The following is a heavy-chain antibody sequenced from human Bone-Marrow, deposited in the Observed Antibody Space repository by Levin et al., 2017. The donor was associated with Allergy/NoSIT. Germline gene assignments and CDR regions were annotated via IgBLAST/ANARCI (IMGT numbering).Heavy chain of an antibody. CDR3: AKHRGARLTGYYYAMDV. D-gene: IGHD3-3*01. CDR1: GFTFSRYW. CDR2: IKQDGSEK. Sequence: LSLPCAASGFTFSRYWMTWVRQAPGKGLEWVANIKQDGSEKFHVDSVKGRFTISRDNAKNSLYLQMNSLRAEDTAVYYCAKHRGARLTGYYYAMDVWGQGTAVTVSS. J-gene: IGHJ6*02. V-gene: IGHV3-7*01.